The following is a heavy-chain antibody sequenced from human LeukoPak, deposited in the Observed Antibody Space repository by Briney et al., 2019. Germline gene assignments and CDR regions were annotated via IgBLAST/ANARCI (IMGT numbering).Heavy chain of an antibody. CDR3: ARLATPSTMAARGRSWFES. Sequence: PSETLSLTCTVSGGSISSSSYYWGWIRQPPGKGLESIGTIYYSGSTYYNPSLKSRVTISVDTSKNQFSLKLNSVTAADTAVYYCARLATPSTMAARGRSWFESWGQGTLVTVSS. CDR1: GGSISSSSYY. CDR2: IYYSGST. V-gene: IGHV4-39*07. J-gene: IGHJ5*01. D-gene: IGHD6-6*01.